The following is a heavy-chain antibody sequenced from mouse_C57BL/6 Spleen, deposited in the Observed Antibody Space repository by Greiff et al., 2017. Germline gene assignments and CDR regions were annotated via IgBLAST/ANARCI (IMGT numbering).Heavy chain of an antibody. V-gene: IGHV1-15*01. CDR1: GYTFTDYE. CDR3: TRQRVDSSGYVCFAY. Sequence: QVQLQQSGAELVRPGASVTLSCKASGYTFTDYEMHWVKQTPVHGLEWIGAIDPETGGTAYNQKFKGKAILTADKSSSTAYMELRSLTSEDSAVYYCTRQRVDSSGYVCFAYWGQGTLVTVSA. CDR2: IDPETGGT. D-gene: IGHD3-2*02. J-gene: IGHJ3*01.